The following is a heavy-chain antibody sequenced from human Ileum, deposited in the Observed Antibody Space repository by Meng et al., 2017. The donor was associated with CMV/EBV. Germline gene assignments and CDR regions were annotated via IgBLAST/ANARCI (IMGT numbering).Heavy chain of an antibody. V-gene: IGHV3-30-3*01. CDR3: ARDGYNYGSGNYYPAFYFDF. Sequence: TSAMHWVRQAPGKGLEWVAVISYDGANKFYADSVKGQFTISRDNSKSTLNLQMNSLRPEDTAVYYCARDGYNYGSGNYYPAFYFDFWGQGTLVTVSS. J-gene: IGHJ4*02. D-gene: IGHD3-10*01. CDR2: ISYDGANK. CDR1: TSA.